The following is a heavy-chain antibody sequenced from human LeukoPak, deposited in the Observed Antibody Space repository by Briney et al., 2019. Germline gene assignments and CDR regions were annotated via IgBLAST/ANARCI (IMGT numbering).Heavy chain of an antibody. D-gene: IGHD2-21*01. V-gene: IGHV1-69*13. Sequence: GASVKVSCKASGGTFSSYAISWVRQAPGQGLEWMGGIIPIFGTANYAQKFQGRVTITADESTSTAYMELSSLRSEDTAVHYCATPSIFIAYCGGDCYGMDVWGQGTTVTVSS. J-gene: IGHJ6*02. CDR3: ATPSIFIAYCGGDCYGMDV. CDR1: GGTFSSYA. CDR2: IIPIFGTA.